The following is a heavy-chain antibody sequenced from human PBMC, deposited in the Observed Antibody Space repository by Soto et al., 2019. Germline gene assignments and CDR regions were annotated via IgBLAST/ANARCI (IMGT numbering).Heavy chain of an antibody. Sequence: GGSLRLSCAASGFTFSSYSMNWVRQAPGKGLEWVSYISSSSSTIYYADSVEGRFTISRDNAKNSLYLQMDSLRDEDTAVYYCARDGLYYYYYGMDVWGQGTTVTVSS. D-gene: IGHD5-12*01. V-gene: IGHV3-48*02. CDR1: GFTFSSYS. J-gene: IGHJ6*02. CDR3: ARDGLYYYYYGMDV. CDR2: ISSSSSTI.